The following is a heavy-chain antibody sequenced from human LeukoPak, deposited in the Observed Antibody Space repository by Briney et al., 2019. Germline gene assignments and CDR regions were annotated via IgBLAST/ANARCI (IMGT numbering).Heavy chain of an antibody. Sequence: GASVKVSCKASGYSFSSYEINWVRQATGQGLEWMGWMKPNSGNTEYAQKFQGRVTMTRNTSINTAYMELSSLRSEDTAVYYCARPGAAAAFGYWGQGTLVTVSS. CDR1: GYSFSSYE. V-gene: IGHV1-8*01. CDR3: ARPGAAAAFGY. J-gene: IGHJ4*02. D-gene: IGHD6-13*01. CDR2: MKPNSGNT.